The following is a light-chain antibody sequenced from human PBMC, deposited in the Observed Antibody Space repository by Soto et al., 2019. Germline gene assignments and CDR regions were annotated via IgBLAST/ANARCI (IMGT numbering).Light chain of an antibody. CDR3: QSSDSTNWV. V-gene: IGLV6-57*02. J-gene: IGLJ3*02. Sequence: NFMLTQPHSVSESPGKTVAISCTGSSGSIASNYVQWYQQRPGSAPTTVIYEHNQRPSGVPDRFSGSIDISSNSASLTISGLNTEDVADYYCQSSDSTNWVFGGGTKVTVL. CDR1: SGSIASNY. CDR2: EHN.